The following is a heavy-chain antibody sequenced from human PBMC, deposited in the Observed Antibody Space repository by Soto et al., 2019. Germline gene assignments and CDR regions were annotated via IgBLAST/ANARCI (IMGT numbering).Heavy chain of an antibody. CDR1: GGSISSYY. J-gene: IGHJ4*02. CDR3: AREGLTYYDYIWGSSGFDY. Sequence: PSETLSLTCTVSGGSISSYYWSWIRQPPGKGLEWIGYIYYSGSTNYNPSLKSRVTISVDTSKNQFSLKLSSVTAADTAVYYCAREGLTYYDYIWGSSGFDYWGQGTLVTVSS. V-gene: IGHV4-59*01. D-gene: IGHD3-16*01. CDR2: IYYSGST.